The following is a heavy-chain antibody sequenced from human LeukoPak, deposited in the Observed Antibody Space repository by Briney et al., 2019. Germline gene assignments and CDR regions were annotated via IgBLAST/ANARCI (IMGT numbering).Heavy chain of an antibody. CDR1: GGSISSGSYY. J-gene: IGHJ6*03. Sequence: SQTLSLTCTVSGGSISSGSYYWSWIRQPAGKGLEWIGRIYTSGSTNYNPSLKSRVTISVDTSKNQFSLKLSSVTAADTAVYYCAAYSSGYWDYYYMDVWGKGTTVTVSS. V-gene: IGHV4-61*02. CDR2: IYTSGST. CDR3: AAYSSGYWDYYYMDV. D-gene: IGHD3-22*01.